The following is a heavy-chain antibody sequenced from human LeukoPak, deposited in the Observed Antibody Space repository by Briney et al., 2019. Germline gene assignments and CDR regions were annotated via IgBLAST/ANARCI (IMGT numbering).Heavy chain of an antibody. D-gene: IGHD6-6*01. CDR1: GYTFTSYG. J-gene: IGHJ3*02. Sequence: ASVTVSCTASGYTFTSYGISWVRQAPGQGLEWMGWISAYNGNTNNAQKLQGRVTMTTDTSTSTAYMELRSLRSDDTAVYYCARASEQLDAFDIWGQGTVVTASS. CDR3: ARASEQLDAFDI. CDR2: ISAYNGNT. V-gene: IGHV1-18*01.